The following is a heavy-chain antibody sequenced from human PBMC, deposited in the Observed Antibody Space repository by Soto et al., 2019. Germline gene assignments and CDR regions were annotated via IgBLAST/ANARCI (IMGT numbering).Heavy chain of an antibody. CDR3: ARDWGAPGRGSALGYYYHFSMDV. Sequence: GGSLRLSCAASGFTFSTYWMNWVRQAPGKGLQWVATIKEDGSEEYYVDSVKGRFTISRDNAKNSLYLDMNSLRGEGTAVYYCARDWGAPGRGSALGYYYHFSMDVWGQGTTVTVSS. J-gene: IGHJ6*02. V-gene: IGHV3-7*05. D-gene: IGHD3-16*01. CDR1: GFTFSTYW. CDR2: IKEDGSEE.